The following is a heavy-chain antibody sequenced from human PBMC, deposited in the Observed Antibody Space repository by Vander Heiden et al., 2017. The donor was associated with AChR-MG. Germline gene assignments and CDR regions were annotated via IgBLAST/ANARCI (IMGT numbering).Heavy chain of an antibody. CDR1: GYTFSDFG. CDR3: ATSKLTGTGWFDR. Sequence: EVQLLQSGGGLVQPGGSLRLSCAGSGYTFSDFGMSWVRQAPGKGLEWVSGISDYGHNTYYIDSVKGRFTISRDNSKDILHLQMNSLRAEDTAIYYCATSKLTGTGWFDRWGQGTLVTVSS. J-gene: IGHJ5*02. V-gene: IGHV3-23*01. CDR2: ISDYGHNT. D-gene: IGHD1-7*01.